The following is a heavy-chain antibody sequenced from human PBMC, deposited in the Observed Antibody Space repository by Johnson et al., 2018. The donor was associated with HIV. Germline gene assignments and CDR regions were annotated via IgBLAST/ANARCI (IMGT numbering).Heavy chain of an antibody. CDR1: GFTFSSYA. CDR3: ARDSTPWGGDYVGYAFDL. D-gene: IGHD4-17*01. V-gene: IGHV3-23*04. Sequence: VQLVESGGGLVQPGGSLRLSCAASGFTFSSYAMSWVRQAPGKGLEWVSGISGSGAGTYYADSVRGRFTISRDNSRNTVYLQMNSMRADDTAVYYCARDSTPWGGDYVGYAFDLWGQGTMVTISS. J-gene: IGHJ3*01. CDR2: ISGSGAGT.